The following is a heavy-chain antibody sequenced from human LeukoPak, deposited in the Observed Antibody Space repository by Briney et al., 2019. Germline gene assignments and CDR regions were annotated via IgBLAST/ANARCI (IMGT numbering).Heavy chain of an antibody. CDR2: ISYDGSNK. J-gene: IGHJ6*02. CDR1: GFTFSSYG. Sequence: QPGRSLRLSCAASGFTFSSYGMHWVRQAPGKGLEWVAVISYDGSNKYYADSVKGRFTISRDNSKNTLYLQMNSLRAEDTAVYYCAKVEEAPTWIQLWFPKDYYYYGMDVWGQGTTVTVSS. CDR3: AKVEEAPTWIQLWFPKDYYYYGMDV. V-gene: IGHV3-30*18. D-gene: IGHD5-18*01.